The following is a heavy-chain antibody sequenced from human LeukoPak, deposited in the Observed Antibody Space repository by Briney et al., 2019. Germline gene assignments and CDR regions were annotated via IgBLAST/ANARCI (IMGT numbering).Heavy chain of an antibody. CDR3: TTDLGWYGDYVVY. CDR1: GFTFSNAW. V-gene: IGHV3-15*07. Sequence: PGGSLRLSCAASGFTFSNAWMNWVRQAPGKGLEWVGRIKSKTDGGTTDYAAPVKGRFTISRDDSKNTLYLQMNSLKTEDTAVYYCTTDLGWYGDYVVYWGQGTLVTVSS. CDR2: IKSKTDGGTT. D-gene: IGHD6-19*01. J-gene: IGHJ4*02.